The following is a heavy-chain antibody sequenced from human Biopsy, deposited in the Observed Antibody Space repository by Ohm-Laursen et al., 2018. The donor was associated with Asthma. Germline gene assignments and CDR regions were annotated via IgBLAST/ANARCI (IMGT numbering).Heavy chain of an antibody. CDR1: GYTFNSAG. D-gene: IGHD3-10*01. V-gene: IGHV1-18*01. CDR3: ARAVDYSHYYGIDV. CDR2: ISVYDGNT. J-gene: IGHJ6*02. Sequence: ASVKVSCKTSGYTFNSAGITWVRQAPGQGLEWMGWISVYDGNTKVAQKLQDRVTMITDTSTSTAYMESRSLRSDDTAVYFCARAVDYSHYYGIDVWGQGTTVTVS.